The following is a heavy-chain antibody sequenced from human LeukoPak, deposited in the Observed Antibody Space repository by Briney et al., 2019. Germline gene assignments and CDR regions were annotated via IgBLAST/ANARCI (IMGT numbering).Heavy chain of an antibody. J-gene: IGHJ4*02. D-gene: IGHD6-13*01. CDR3: ARRKSSSWVDY. CDR1: GYTFSIYG. V-gene: IGHV1-2*02. CDR2: INPNSGGT. Sequence: ASVRVSCKASGYTFSIYGFSWVRQAPGQGLEWMGWINPNSGGTNYAQKFQGRVTMTRDTSISTAYVELSRLRSDDTAVYYCARRKSSSWVDYWGQGTLVTVSS.